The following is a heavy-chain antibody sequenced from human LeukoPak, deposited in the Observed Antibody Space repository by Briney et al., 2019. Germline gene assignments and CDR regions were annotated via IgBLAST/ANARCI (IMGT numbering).Heavy chain of an antibody. CDR3: AKGMTTFGN. J-gene: IGHJ4*02. CDR2: ISYDGGEQ. Sequence: GGSLRLSCAASGFTFSKYGMHWVRQAPGKGLEWVGVISYDGGEQHYGASVKGRFSISRDDSKSTIYLQMNSLTVEDTAVYYCAKGMTTFGNWGQGTLVTVSS. V-gene: IGHV3-30*18. D-gene: IGHD3-16*01. CDR1: GFTFSKYG.